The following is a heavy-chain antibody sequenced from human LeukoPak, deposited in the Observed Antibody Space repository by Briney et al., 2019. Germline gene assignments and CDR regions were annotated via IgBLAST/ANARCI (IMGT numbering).Heavy chain of an antibody. V-gene: IGHV4-59*01. CDR3: ARAGPTYYYDSSGYYRGIWFDP. CDR2: IYYSGST. J-gene: IGHJ5*02. D-gene: IGHD3-22*01. Sequence: SETLSLTCTVSGGSISSSYWSWLRQPPGKGLEWIGYIYYSGSTNYNPSLKSRVTISVDTSKNQFSLKLSSVTAADTAVYYCARAGPTYYYDSSGYYRGIWFDPWGQGTLVTVSS. CDR1: GGSISSSY.